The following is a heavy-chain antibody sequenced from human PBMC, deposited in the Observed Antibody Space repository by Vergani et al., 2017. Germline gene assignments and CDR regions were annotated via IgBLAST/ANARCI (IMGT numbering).Heavy chain of an antibody. CDR3: ARDRASPPNGYVWFDP. Sequence: QVQLVQSGAEVKKPGSSVKVSCKASGGTFSSYAISWVRQAPGQGLEWMGGIIPIFGTANYAQKFQGRVTITADESTSTAYMELSSLRSEDTALYYCARDRASPPNGYVWFDPWGQGTLVTVSS. D-gene: IGHD3-22*01. CDR2: IIPIFGTA. CDR1: GGTFSSYA. J-gene: IGHJ5*02. V-gene: IGHV1-69*12.